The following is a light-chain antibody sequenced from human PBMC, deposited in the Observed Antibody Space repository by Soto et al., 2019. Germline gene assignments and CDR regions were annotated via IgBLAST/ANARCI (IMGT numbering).Light chain of an antibody. Sequence: EIVLTQSPGTLSLSPGESTTLSCRASHSVGRNFLAWYQQQPGRAPRLLIHGASYRATGVPDRFSGSGSETDFTLTISRLEPEDFAVYYCHQYAASPLTFGGGTKVEIK. CDR1: HSVGRNF. CDR3: HQYAASPLT. V-gene: IGKV3-20*01. CDR2: GAS. J-gene: IGKJ4*01.